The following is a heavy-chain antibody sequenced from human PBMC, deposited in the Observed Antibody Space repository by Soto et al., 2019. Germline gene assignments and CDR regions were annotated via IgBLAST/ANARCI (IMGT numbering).Heavy chain of an antibody. D-gene: IGHD6-13*01. CDR1: GGSITSYH. CDR3: ARYRREAVAGYTLDN. V-gene: IGHV4-59*01. J-gene: IGHJ4*02. CDR2: TSYTGNT. Sequence: SSETLSLTCVVSGGSITSYHWSWIRQFPGKGLEWIAYTSYTGNTNYNPSLQSRVTISEDTSKSQFSLKVNSMTAADTAVYYCARYRREAVAGYTLDNWGQGILVTVSS.